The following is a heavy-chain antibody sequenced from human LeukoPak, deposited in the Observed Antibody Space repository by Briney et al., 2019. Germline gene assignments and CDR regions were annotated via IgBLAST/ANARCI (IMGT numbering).Heavy chain of an antibody. CDR2: ISSSGSTI. J-gene: IGHJ6*03. CDR1: GFTFSDYY. Sequence: PGGSLRLSCAASGFTFSDYYMSWIRQAPGKGLEWVSYISSSGSTIYYADSVKGRFTISRDNAKNSLYLQMNSLRAEDTAVYYCARGRCSSTSCYYYYYYYMDVWGKGTTVTVSS. CDR3: ARGRCSSTSCYYYYYYYMDV. D-gene: IGHD2-2*01. V-gene: IGHV3-11*04.